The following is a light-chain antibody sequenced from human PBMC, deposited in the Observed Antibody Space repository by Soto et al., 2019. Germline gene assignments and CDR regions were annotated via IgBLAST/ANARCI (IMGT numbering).Light chain of an antibody. CDR2: AAS. J-gene: IGKJ2*01. V-gene: IGKV1-6*01. Sequence: LSASVGDRVTITCRASQGIRNELGWYQQKPGKAPKLLIYAASSLQSGVPSRFSGSGSGTDFTLTISSLQPEDFATYYCLQDYHYPHTFXQGTKVDIK. CDR3: LQDYHYPHT. CDR1: QGIRNE.